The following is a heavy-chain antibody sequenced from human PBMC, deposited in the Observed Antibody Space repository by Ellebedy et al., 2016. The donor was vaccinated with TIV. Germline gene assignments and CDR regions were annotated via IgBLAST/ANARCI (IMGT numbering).Heavy chain of an antibody. V-gene: IGHV3-21*06. Sequence: GGSLRLXXEVSGFTISGYSMNWVRQSAGKGLEWVSSITTSGSDRHYADSVKGRFSISRDNAKNVLYLQMNSLRGEDTAVYFCAGHPADFDFWGQGTLVTVSS. CDR1: GFTISGYS. J-gene: IGHJ4*02. CDR3: AGHPADFDF. CDR2: ITTSGSDR.